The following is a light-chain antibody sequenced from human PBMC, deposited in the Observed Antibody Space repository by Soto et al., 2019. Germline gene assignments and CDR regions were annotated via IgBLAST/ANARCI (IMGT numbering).Light chain of an antibody. V-gene: IGKV3-20*01. Sequence: VLTQSPGTLSLSPGDTATLSCRASQSVSSSFLAWYQQKPGQAPRLLIHAASTGATGIPARFRGSGSGTDFTLTISSLEPEDSAVYFCHQYADSPQTFGQGTKVDIK. CDR2: AAS. CDR1: QSVSSSF. J-gene: IGKJ2*01. CDR3: HQYADSPQT.